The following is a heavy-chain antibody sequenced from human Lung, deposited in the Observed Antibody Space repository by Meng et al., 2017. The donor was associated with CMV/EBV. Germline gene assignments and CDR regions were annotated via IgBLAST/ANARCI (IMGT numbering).Heavy chain of an antibody. Sequence: QWPLPGSGPGLVNPSGTLSLTWAVSGGSMSSTNWWSRVRQPPGKGLEWIGEIYHSGSTNYNPSLKSRVSISVDKSKNQFSLKLSSVTAADTAVYYCARADKVRFDYWGQGTLVTVSS. J-gene: IGHJ4*02. CDR2: IYHSGST. CDR3: ARADKVRFDY. V-gene: IGHV4-4*02. CDR1: GGSMSSTNW.